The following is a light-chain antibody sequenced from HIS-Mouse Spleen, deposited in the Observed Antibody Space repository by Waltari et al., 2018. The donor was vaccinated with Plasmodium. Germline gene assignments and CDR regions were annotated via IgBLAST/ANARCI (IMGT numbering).Light chain of an antibody. CDR1: SLPKKY. CDR3: YSTDSSGNHRV. Sequence: SYALTQPPSVSVSPGQTARIPCSAESLPKKYAYWYQQKSGQAPVLVIYEDSKRPSGIPERFSGSSSGTMATLTISGAQVEDEADYYCYSTDSSGNHRVFGGGTKLTVL. CDR2: EDS. V-gene: IGLV3-10*01. J-gene: IGLJ3*02.